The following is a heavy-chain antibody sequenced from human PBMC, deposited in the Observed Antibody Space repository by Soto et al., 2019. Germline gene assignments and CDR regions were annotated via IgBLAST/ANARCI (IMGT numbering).Heavy chain of an antibody. CDR2: INAGSGNA. D-gene: IGHD6-13*01. Sequence: VCCEACGETFESCAIGWVCQEQGQRLEWMGWINAGSGNAKYSQKFQGRITITRDTSASTAYMELSSLRSEDTAVYYCARDLVIAAAAYYYYYGMDVWGQGTTVTVSS. J-gene: IGHJ6*02. CDR3: ARDLVIAAAAYYYYYGMDV. V-gene: IGHV1-3*01. CDR1: GETFESCA.